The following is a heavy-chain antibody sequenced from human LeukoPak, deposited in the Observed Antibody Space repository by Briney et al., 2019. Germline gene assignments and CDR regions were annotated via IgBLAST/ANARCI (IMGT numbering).Heavy chain of an antibody. CDR1: GFTFSSYS. CDR3: AGQYCGGDCYNY. Sequence: GGSLRLSCAASGFTFSSYSMNWVRQAPGKGLEWVSSISSSSSYIYYADSVKGRFTISRDNAKNSLYLQMNSLRAEDTAVYYCAGQYCGGDCYNYWGQGTLVTVSS. D-gene: IGHD2-21*02. J-gene: IGHJ4*02. CDR2: ISSSSSYI. V-gene: IGHV3-21*01.